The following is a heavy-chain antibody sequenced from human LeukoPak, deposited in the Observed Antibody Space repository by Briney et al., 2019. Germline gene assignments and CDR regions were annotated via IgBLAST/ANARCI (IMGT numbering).Heavy chain of an antibody. CDR3: ARGDGYKYYFDY. V-gene: IGHV4-34*01. Sequence: PSETLSLTCAVYGGSFSGYYWSWIRQPPGKGLEWIGEINHSGSTNYNPSLKSRVTISVDTSKNQFSLKLSSVTAADTAVYYCARGDGYKYYFDYWGQGTLVTVSS. CDR2: INHSGST. J-gene: IGHJ4*02. D-gene: IGHD5-24*01. CDR1: GGSFSGYY.